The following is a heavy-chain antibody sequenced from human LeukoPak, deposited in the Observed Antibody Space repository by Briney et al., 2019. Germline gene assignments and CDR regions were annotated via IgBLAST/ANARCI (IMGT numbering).Heavy chain of an antibody. CDR3: ARVMTYSSSWFPFGQLWPPAEAFDI. Sequence: PGRSLRLSCAASGFTFSSYAMHWVRQAPGKGLEWVAVISYDGSNKCYADSVKGRFTISRDNSKNTLYLQMNSLRADDTAVYYCARVMTYSSSWFPFGQLWPPAEAFDIWGQGTMVTVSS. V-gene: IGHV3-30*04. CDR1: GFTFSSYA. J-gene: IGHJ3*02. D-gene: IGHD6-13*01. CDR2: ISYDGSNK.